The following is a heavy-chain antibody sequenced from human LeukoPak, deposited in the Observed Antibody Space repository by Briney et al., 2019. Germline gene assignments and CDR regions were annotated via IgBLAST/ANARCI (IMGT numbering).Heavy chain of an antibody. CDR1: GGSISSSSYS. CDR2: IYYSGST. CDR3: ARGGVPASSFDY. J-gene: IGHJ4*02. Sequence: SETLSLTCTVSGGSISSSSYSWGWIRQPPGKGLEWIGSIYYSGSTYYNPSLKSRVTISVDTSKNQFSLKLSSVTAADTAVYYCARGGVPASSFDYWGQGTLVTVSS. V-gene: IGHV4-39*07. D-gene: IGHD2-2*01.